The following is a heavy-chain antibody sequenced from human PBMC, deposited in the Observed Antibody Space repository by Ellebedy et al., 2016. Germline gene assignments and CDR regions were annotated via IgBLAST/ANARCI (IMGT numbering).Heavy chain of an antibody. CDR1: GGSISSYY. CDR3: ARLRDVDTAIGEIDY. D-gene: IGHD5-18*01. Sequence: SETLSLTCTVSGGSISSYYWSWIRQPPGKGLEWIGYIYYSGSTNYNPSLKSRVTISVDTSKNQFSLKLSSVTAADTAVYYCARLRDVDTAIGEIDYWGQGTLVTVSS. CDR2: IYYSGST. V-gene: IGHV4-59*08. J-gene: IGHJ4*02.